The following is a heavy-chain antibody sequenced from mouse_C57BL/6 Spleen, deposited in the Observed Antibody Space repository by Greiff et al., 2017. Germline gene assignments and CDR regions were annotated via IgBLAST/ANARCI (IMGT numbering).Heavy chain of an antibody. D-gene: IGHD1-1*01. CDR2: ISSGSSTI. Sequence: EVQGVESGGGLVKPGGSLKLSCAASGFTFSDYGMHWVRQAPGKGLEWVAYISSGSSTIYYADTVKGGFTIARDNAKNTLFLQMTSLRSEDTAMYYCARCYYDGSSPFAYWGQGTLVTVSA. CDR1: GFTFSDYG. J-gene: IGHJ3*01. V-gene: IGHV5-17*01. CDR3: ARCYYDGSSPFAY.